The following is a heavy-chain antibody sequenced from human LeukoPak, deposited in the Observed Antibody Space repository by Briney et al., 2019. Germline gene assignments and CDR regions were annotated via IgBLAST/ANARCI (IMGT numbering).Heavy chain of an antibody. D-gene: IGHD6-19*01. CDR1: GFTFSAYG. J-gene: IGHJ4*02. CDR3: AKEVTRPNRAVAGLNY. V-gene: IGHV3-30*18. Sequence: GRSLRLSCAASGFTFSAYGMHWVRQAPGKGLEWVAIISYDGSNKYYADSVKGRFTISRDNSKNTLYLQMNSLRAEDMAVYYCAKEVTRPNRAVAGLNYWGRGTLVTVSS. CDR2: ISYDGSNK.